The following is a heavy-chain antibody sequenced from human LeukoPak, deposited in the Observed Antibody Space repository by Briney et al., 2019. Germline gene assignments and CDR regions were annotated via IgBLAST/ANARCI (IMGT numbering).Heavy chain of an antibody. CDR1: GFTFSSYA. D-gene: IGHD3-3*01. Sequence: GGSLRLSCAASGFTFSSYAMHWVRQAPGKGLEYVSAISSNGGSTYYANSVKGRFTISRDNSKNTLYLQMGSLRAEDMAVYYCARGGTIFGVVIFDYMDVWGKGITVTVSS. V-gene: IGHV3-64*01. CDR2: ISSNGGST. J-gene: IGHJ6*03. CDR3: ARGGTIFGVVIFDYMDV.